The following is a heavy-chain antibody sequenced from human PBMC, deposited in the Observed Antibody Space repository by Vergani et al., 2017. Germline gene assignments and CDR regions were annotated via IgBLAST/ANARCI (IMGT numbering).Heavy chain of an antibody. CDR3: ARGSCLGGSCYKPLFDY. CDR1: GCSINSHYYY. D-gene: IGHD2-15*01. V-gene: IGHV4-61*02. J-gene: IGHJ4*02. CDR2: IHTSGST. Sequence: QVQLQESGPGLVKPSQTLSLTCTVSGCSINSHYYYWSWIRQPAGKGLEWIGRIHTSGSTNYNPSLKSRVTMSEETSKNQFSLNLTSVTAADTAVYFCARGSCLGGSCYKPLFDYWGQGILVTVSS.